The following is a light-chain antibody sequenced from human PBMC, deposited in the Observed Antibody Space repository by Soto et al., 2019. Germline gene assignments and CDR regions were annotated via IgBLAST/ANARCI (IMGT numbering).Light chain of an antibody. J-gene: IGKJ2*01. CDR2: GAS. CDR3: QQYSTPPMYT. V-gene: IGKV3-20*01. Sequence: EIVLTQSPGTLSLSPGERGTLSCRASQSVTNNYLAWYQQKRGQPPRLLIHGASSRATGIPDRFSGSGSGTDFTLTISGLEPEYFAVYYCQQYSTPPMYTFCQGTKLDIK. CDR1: QSVTNNY.